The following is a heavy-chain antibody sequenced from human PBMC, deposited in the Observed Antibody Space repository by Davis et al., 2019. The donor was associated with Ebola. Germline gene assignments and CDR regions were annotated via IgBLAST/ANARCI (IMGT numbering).Heavy chain of an antibody. CDR1: GFTFSSYG. CDR3: AKDSLRGIVLVPAGSGGMDV. V-gene: IGHV3-30*02. CDR2: IRYNGSNT. Sequence: PAGSLSPSCAASGFTFSSYGRHWVRQAPGKGLEWVAFIRYNGSNTNYADTVKGRFTTPRDNSKNPLYLQINSLRAEDTAVYYCAKDSLRGIVLVPAGSGGMDVWGQGTTVTVSS. D-gene: IGHD2-2*01. J-gene: IGHJ6*02.